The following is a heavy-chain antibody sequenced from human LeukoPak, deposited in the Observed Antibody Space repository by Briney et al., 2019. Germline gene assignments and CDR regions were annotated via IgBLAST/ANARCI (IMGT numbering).Heavy chain of an antibody. Sequence: GGSLRLSCAASGLTFSSHWMHWVRQAPGRGLVWVSRITNDGSSTTYADSVKGRFTISRDNAKNTLYLQMNSLRAEDTAVYYCARADYDYVWGQPGFYFDYWGQGTLVTVSS. CDR1: GLTFSSHW. J-gene: IGHJ4*02. CDR2: ITNDGSST. D-gene: IGHD3-16*01. V-gene: IGHV3-74*01. CDR3: ARADYDYVWGQPGFYFDY.